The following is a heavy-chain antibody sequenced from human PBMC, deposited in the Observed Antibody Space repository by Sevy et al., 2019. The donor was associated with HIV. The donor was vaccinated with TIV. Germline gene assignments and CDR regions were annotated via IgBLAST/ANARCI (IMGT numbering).Heavy chain of an antibody. V-gene: IGHV3-30-3*01. CDR3: ARDVARKLVRRGMDV. J-gene: IGHJ6*02. CDR2: ISYDGSNK. CDR1: GFTFSSYA. Sequence: GGSLRLSCAASGFTFSSYAMHWVRQAPGKGLEWVAVISYDGSNKYYADSVKGRFTISRDNSKNTLYLQMNSLRAEDTAVYYCARDVARKLVRRGMDVWGQGTTVTVSS. D-gene: IGHD6-13*01.